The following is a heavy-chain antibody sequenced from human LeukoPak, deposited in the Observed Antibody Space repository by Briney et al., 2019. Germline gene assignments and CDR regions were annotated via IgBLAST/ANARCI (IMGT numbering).Heavy chain of an antibody. CDR2: ITGGGGST. V-gene: IGHV3-23*01. CDR1: GFTFSSYA. Sequence: GGSLRLSCAASGFTFSSYAMSWVRQAPGKGLEWVSAITGGGGSTYYADSVKGRFTISRDNSKNALYLQMNSLRAEDTAVYYCAKTIQWPYYFDYWGQGTLVTVS. J-gene: IGHJ4*02. CDR3: AKTIQWPYYFDY. D-gene: IGHD6-19*01.